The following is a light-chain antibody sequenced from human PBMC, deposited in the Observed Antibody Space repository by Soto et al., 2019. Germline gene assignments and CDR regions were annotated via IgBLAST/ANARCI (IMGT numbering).Light chain of an antibody. J-gene: IGKJ1*01. Sequence: EIVLTQSPGTLSLSPGERATLSCRASQSVSSSYLAWYQQKPGQAPRLLMHGASSRATGIPDRFSGSGSGTDFTLTISRLEPEDFAVYYCQQYGSSGTFGQGTKV. CDR2: GAS. CDR1: QSVSSSY. V-gene: IGKV3-20*01. CDR3: QQYGSSGT.